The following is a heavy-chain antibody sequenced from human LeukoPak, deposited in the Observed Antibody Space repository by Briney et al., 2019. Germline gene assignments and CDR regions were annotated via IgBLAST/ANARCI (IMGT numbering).Heavy chain of an antibody. V-gene: IGHV4-34*01. CDR3: ARTGFIAARRQNRPVDY. D-gene: IGHD6-6*01. CDR2: INHSGST. J-gene: IGHJ4*02. Sequence: SETLSLTCAVYGGSFSGYYWSWIRQPPGKGLEWIGEINHSGSTNYNPSLKSRVTISVDTSKNQCSLKLSSVTAADTAVYYCARTGFIAARRQNRPVDYWGQGTLVTVSS. CDR1: GGSFSGYY.